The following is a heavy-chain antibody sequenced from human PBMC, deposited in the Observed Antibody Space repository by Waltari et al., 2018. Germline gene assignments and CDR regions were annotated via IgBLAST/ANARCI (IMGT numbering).Heavy chain of an antibody. CDR3: ARDAHIVTIFEGYDAFDI. CDR1: GYNFASYT. Sequence: QAQLVQSGAEVKKPGASVRVSCKTSGYNFASYTISWVRQAPGRGLEWMGRCSASNGDTHYARQLQGRVTMTTDTSTRTAYMELRSLRSDDTAVYYCARDAHIVTIFEGYDAFDIWGQGTMVTVSS. CDR2: CSASNGDT. D-gene: IGHD3-3*01. V-gene: IGHV1-18*01. J-gene: IGHJ3*02.